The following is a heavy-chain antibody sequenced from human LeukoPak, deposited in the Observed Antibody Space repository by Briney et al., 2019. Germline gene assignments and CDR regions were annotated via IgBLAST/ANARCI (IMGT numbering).Heavy chain of an antibody. CDR1: AFTFSSYA. CDR3: AKGSYYDSSGSFYFDY. D-gene: IGHD3-22*01. Sequence: PGGPLRLSCAASAFTFSSYAMSWVLQAPGKGLEWVSGISGSGDNTYYADSVKGRFTISRDNSKNTLYVQVNSLGTEDTAAYYCAKGSYYDSSGSFYFDYWGQGTLVTVSS. CDR2: ISGSGDNT. J-gene: IGHJ4*02. V-gene: IGHV3-23*01.